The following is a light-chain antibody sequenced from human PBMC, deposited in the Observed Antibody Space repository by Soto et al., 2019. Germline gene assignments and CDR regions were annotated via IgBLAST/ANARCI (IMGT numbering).Light chain of an antibody. CDR3: QQHISWPLT. CDR2: GAS. J-gene: IGKJ4*01. V-gene: IGKV3-20*01. Sequence: ETVLTQSPGTLSLSPGARATLSCRASESVSSTYVAWYQQKHGRAPRLLIHGASNRATGIPDRFSGSGSGTDFTLTISNLEPEDFAVYYCQQHISWPLTFGGGTKVEIK. CDR1: ESVSSTY.